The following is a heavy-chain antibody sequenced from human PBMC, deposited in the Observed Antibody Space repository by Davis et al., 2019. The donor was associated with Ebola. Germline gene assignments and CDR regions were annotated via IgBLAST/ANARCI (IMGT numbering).Heavy chain of an antibody. CDR2: IYPGDSDT. Sequence: GESLKISCKGSGYRFTSYWIGWVRQMPGKGLEWMGIIYPGDSDTRYSPSFQGQVTISADKSISTAYLQWSSLKASDTAMYYCARAKYCSSTSCYKGAFDIWGQGTMVTVSS. CDR3: ARAKYCSSTSCYKGAFDI. J-gene: IGHJ3*02. D-gene: IGHD2-2*02. V-gene: IGHV5-51*01. CDR1: GYRFTSYW.